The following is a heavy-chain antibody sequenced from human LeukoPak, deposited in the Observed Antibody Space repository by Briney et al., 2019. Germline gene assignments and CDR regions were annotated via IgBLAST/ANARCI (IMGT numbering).Heavy chain of an antibody. CDR3: ARVPIAVAGTGDY. D-gene: IGHD6-19*01. CDR1: GGSISGYY. Sequence: SETLSLTCTVSGGSISGYYWSWMRRPAGKGLEWIGRIYASGSTNYNPSLKSRVTMSVDTSKNQFSLKLSSVTAADTAVYYCARVPIAVAGTGDYWGQGTLVTVSS. V-gene: IGHV4-4*07. J-gene: IGHJ4*02. CDR2: IYASGST.